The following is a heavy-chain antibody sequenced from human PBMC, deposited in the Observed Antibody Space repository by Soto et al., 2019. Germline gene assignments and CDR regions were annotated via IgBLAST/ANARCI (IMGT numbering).Heavy chain of an antibody. J-gene: IGHJ4*02. CDR3: ARAGGTTVTGLWHFDS. Sequence: VQMVESGGGVVHPGGSLRLSCAVSEFTFADYAVHWVRQSAGKGLEWVSFINADGSEKYYADSVRGRFTISRDNSKKTLYLEMNSLRAEDTAVYYCARAGGTTVTGLWHFDSWGQGTLVTVSS. V-gene: IGHV3-43D*04. CDR2: INADGSEK. CDR1: EFTFADYA. D-gene: IGHD4-17*01.